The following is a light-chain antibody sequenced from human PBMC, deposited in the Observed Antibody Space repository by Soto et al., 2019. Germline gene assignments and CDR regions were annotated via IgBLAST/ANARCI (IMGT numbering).Light chain of an antibody. J-gene: IGLJ3*02. CDR2: YDS. CDR3: QVWDITSDHPVV. V-gene: IGLV3-21*04. Sequence: SYELTQPPSMSVAPGKTARITCGGDNIGGNSVHWYQQRPGQAPLLVIYYDSDLPSGIPERFSGSKSVNTATLTISGVEAGDEADYYCQVWDITSDHPVVFGGGTKLTVL. CDR1: NIGGNS.